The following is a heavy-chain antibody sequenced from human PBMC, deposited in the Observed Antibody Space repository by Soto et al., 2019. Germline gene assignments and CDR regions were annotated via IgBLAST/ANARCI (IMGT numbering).Heavy chain of an antibody. J-gene: IGHJ6*02. D-gene: IGHD1-1*01. CDR1: GYTFTRYG. V-gene: IGHV1-69*13. CDR2: IIPIFGTT. Sequence: SVKVSCKASGYTFTRYGISWVRQAPGQGLEWMGGIIPIFGTTNYAQKLQGRVKLTADESTRTAYMELSTLSSEDTAVYYCARGTVTGSEYNYYYYGMDVWGQGTTVTVSS. CDR3: ARGTVTGSEYNYYYYGMDV.